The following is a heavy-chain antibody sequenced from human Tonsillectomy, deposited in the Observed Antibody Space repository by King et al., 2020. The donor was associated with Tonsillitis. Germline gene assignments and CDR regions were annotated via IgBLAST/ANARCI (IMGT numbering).Heavy chain of an antibody. CDR2: XXGXGDXX. D-gene: IGHD3-16*02. CDR1: GFTFSIYT. J-gene: IGHJ4*02. V-gene: IGHV3-23*04. Sequence: VQLVESGGGLIQPGGSLRLSCAASGFTFSIYTMNWVXXVPGKGLEWVXXXXGXGDXXYYADSVKGRFTISRDNSKNTLYLQVDXLRAEDTAIYYCAKDRQHTSYPNFDSWGQGSLVTVSS. CDR3: AKDRQHTSYPNFDS.